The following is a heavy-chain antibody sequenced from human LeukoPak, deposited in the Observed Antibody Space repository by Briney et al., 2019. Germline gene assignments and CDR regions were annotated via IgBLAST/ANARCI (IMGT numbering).Heavy chain of an antibody. Sequence: PGGSLRLSCAASGFTFISYEMNWVRQAPGKGLEWVSYISSSGSTIYYADSVKGRFTISRDNAKNSLYLQMNSLRAEDTAVYYCARGFIAAAGTLAYWGQGTLVTVSS. D-gene: IGHD6-13*01. CDR3: ARGFIAAAGTLAY. CDR2: ISSSGSTI. V-gene: IGHV3-48*03. J-gene: IGHJ4*02. CDR1: GFTFISYE.